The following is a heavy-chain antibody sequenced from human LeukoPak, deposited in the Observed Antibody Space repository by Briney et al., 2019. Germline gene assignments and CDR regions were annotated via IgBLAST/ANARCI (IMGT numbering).Heavy chain of an antibody. CDR1: GFSFSSYW. D-gene: IGHD2-2*01. CDR3: ARREPQGCSGTSCFAGPVGH. CDR2: ISGTSDYI. Sequence: GGSLRLSCAASGFSFSSYWMHWVRQAPGKGLEWVSSISGTSDYIYYADSVKGRFTISRDNGQNSLYLQMNSLRAEDTAVYYCARREPQGCSGTSCFAGPVGHWGXGTLVTVSS. J-gene: IGHJ4*02. V-gene: IGHV3-21*06.